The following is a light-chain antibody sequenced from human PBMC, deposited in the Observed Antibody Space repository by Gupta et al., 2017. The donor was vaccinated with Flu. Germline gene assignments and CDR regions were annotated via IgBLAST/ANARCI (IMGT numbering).Light chain of an antibody. V-gene: IGKV1-5*03. J-gene: IGKJ4*01. CDR2: KAS. Sequence: PSTLSASVGDRVTITCRASQSISSWLAVYQQKPGKAPKILIQKASNLESGVPSRLSGSGSGTEFSLLISSLQPDDVAADYCQQYSTSPLTFGRGTKVEIE. CDR3: QQYSTSPLT. CDR1: QSISSW.